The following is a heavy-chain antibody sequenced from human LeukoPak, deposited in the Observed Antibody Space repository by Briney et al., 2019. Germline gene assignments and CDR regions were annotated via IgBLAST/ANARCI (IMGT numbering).Heavy chain of an antibody. J-gene: IGHJ6*02. V-gene: IGHV3-30*04. CDR3: ARRVERGGMDV. CDR2: VSFGGRHK. Sequence: GGSLRLSCTASEFHSYSLHWVRQAPGKGLEWVGVVSFGGRHKYHADSVKGRFTISRDTSNNTLYLQMNSLRTKDTAVYYCARRVERGGMDVWGQGTTVTVSS. CDR1: EFHSYS. D-gene: IGHD2-2*01.